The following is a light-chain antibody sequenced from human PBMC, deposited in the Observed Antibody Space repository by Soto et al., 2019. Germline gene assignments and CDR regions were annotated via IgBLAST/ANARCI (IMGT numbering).Light chain of an antibody. J-gene: IGKJ1*01. CDR1: QSVSSN. Sequence: EIVMTQSPATLSVYQGERATLSCRASQSVSSNLAWYQQKPGQAPRLLIYGASSRATGIPDRFSGSGSGTDFSLTISRLEPEDFAVYYCQQYGVSPRTFGQGTKVDIK. CDR3: QQYGVSPRT. V-gene: IGKV3-20*01. CDR2: GAS.